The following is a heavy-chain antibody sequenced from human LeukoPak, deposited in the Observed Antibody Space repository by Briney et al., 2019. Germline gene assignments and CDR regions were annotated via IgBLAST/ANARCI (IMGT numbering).Heavy chain of an antibody. CDR1: GFTLSTNA. CDR2: ISGSGAST. J-gene: IGHJ4*02. CDR3: AKDRERWARKYYFDY. V-gene: IGHV3-23*01. Sequence: GGPLRLSCLTSGFTLSTNAMSWVRQAPGKGLEWISGISGSGASTYYADSVKGRFTISRDDSRNTLYLQMNSLRGDDTAVYYCAKDRERWARKYYFDYWGQGTLVTVSS. D-gene: IGHD5-24*01.